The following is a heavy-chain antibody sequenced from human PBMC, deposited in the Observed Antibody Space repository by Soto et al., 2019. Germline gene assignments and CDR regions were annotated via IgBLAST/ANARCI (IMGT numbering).Heavy chain of an antibody. J-gene: IGHJ6*02. CDR1: GVTFSSYG. V-gene: IGHV3-30*18. Sequence: GGSLRLSCAASGVTFSSYGMHWVRQAPGKGLEWVAVISYDGSNKYYADSVKGRFTISRDNSKNTLYLQMNSLRAEDTAVYYCAKDRRTTVSYYYYGMDVWGQGTTVTVSS. D-gene: IGHD4-4*01. CDR2: ISYDGSNK. CDR3: AKDRRTTVSYYYYGMDV.